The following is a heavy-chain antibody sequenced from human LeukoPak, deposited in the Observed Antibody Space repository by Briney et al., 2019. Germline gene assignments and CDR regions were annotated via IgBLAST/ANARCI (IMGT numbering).Heavy chain of an antibody. CDR1: GFTFSSYA. J-gene: IGHJ4*02. CDR2: ISDTGATT. V-gene: IGHV3-23*01. D-gene: IGHD2-8*01. CDR3: AKDTSIGRYCTNGVCSPFDY. Sequence: GGSLRLSCAVSGFTFSSYAMSWVRQAPGRRLEWVSAISDTGATTYDADSVKGRFTISRDNSRSTLYLQMNSLRAEDTALYYCAKDTSIGRYCTNGVCSPFDYWGQGTLVTVSS.